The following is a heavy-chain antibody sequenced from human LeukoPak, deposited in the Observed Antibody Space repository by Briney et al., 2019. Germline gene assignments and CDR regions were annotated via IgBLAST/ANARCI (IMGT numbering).Heavy chain of an antibody. V-gene: IGHV1-18*04. D-gene: IGHD2-2*01. CDR3: AREALGYCSSTSCYVWFDR. Sequence: GASVKVSFKASGYTFTIYGISWVRQAPGQGLEWMGWISAYNGNTNYAQKLQGRVTMTTDTSTSTAYMELRSLRSDDTAVYYCAREALGYCSSTSCYVWFDRWGQGTLVTVSS. J-gene: IGHJ5*02. CDR1: GYTFTIYG. CDR2: ISAYNGNT.